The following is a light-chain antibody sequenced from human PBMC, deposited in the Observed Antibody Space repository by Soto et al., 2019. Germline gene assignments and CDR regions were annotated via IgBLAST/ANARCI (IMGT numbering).Light chain of an antibody. J-gene: IGKJ4*01. CDR1: QSISTY. CDR3: QQYDNLPLT. V-gene: IGKV1-33*01. CDR2: DAS. Sequence: DIQMTQSPSSLSASVGDRVTITCRASQSISTYLHWHQQKPGKAPKLLIYDASNLETGVPSRFSGSGSGTDFTFTISSLQPEDIATYYCQQYDNLPLTFGGGTKVDIK.